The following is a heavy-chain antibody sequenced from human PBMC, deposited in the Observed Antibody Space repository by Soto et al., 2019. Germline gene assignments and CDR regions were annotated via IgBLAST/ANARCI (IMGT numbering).Heavy chain of an antibody. Sequence: SDTLSITCTVSGGSISSYYWSWIRQPPGKGLEWIGYIYYSGSTNYNPSLKSRVTISVDTSKNQFSLKLSSVTAADTAVYYCARDGAVAGYFDYWGQGTLVTVSS. V-gene: IGHV4-59*01. J-gene: IGHJ4*02. CDR1: GGSISSYY. CDR3: ARDGAVAGYFDY. CDR2: IYYSGST. D-gene: IGHD6-19*01.